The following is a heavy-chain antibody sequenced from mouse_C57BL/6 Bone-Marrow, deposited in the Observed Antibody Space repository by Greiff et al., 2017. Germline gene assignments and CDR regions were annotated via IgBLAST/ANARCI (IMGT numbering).Heavy chain of an antibody. Sequence: EVKLVESGGDLVKPGGSLKLSCAASGFTFSSYGMSWVRQTPDKRLEWVATISSGGSYTYYPDSVKGRFTISRDNAKNTLYLQMSSLKSEDTAMYYCARRWLLFFDYWGKGTTLTVSS. V-gene: IGHV5-6*02. CDR2: ISSGGSYT. J-gene: IGHJ2*01. D-gene: IGHD2-3*01. CDR1: GFTFSSYG. CDR3: ARRWLLFFDY.